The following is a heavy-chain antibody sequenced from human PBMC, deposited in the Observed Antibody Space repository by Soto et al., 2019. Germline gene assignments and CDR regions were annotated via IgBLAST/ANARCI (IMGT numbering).Heavy chain of an antibody. D-gene: IGHD3-9*01. CDR3: ARARYFEWSKTYYFDY. V-gene: IGHV4-59*01. CDR2: IYYSGGT. Sequence: SETLSLTCSVSGGSISSYYWSWIRQPPGKGLEWIGYIYYSGGTDYNPSLKSRVTIPVDTSKNQFSLKLSSVTAADTAVYYCARARYFEWSKTYYFDYWGQGTLVTVSS. CDR1: GGSISSYY. J-gene: IGHJ4*02.